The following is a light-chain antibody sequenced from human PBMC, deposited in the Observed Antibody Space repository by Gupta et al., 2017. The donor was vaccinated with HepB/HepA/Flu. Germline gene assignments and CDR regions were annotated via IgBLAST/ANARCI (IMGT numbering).Light chain of an antibody. CDR2: DVN. Sequence: QSALPQPASVPGFPGQSITISCTGTNSDVGGYNYVSWYQQPPGNASNLIIYDVNTRPTGVANRFSVSKSDNTTSLTISGPQVEDEDDYYCSSYRSSNTLVFGGGTKLTVL. CDR3: SSYRSSNTLV. J-gene: IGLJ2*01. CDR1: NSDVGGYNY. V-gene: IGLV2-14*03.